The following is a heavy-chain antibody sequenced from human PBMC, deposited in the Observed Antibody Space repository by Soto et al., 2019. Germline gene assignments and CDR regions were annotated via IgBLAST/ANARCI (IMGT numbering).Heavy chain of an antibody. CDR1: GYTFTSYD. CDR2: MNPNSGDT. J-gene: IGHJ4*02. D-gene: IGHD2-21*02. CDR3: ARWYGGNSGDY. Sequence: QVQLVQSGAEVKKPGASVKVSCKASGYTFTSYDINWVRQATGQGPEWMGRMNPNSGDTHYAQTFKGRVTITRNTSISTAYMELSSLRSEDTAMYYCARWYGGNSGDYWGQGTLVTVSS. V-gene: IGHV1-8*01.